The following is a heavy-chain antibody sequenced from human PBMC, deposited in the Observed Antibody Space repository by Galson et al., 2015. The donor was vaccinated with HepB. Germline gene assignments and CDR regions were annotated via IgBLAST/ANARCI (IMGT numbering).Heavy chain of an antibody. D-gene: IGHD2-15*01. CDR2: IYPGDSDT. CDR3: ARYCSGGSCHMGHLFDY. Sequence: QSGAEVKKPGESLKISCTGSGYSFTSYWIGWVRQMPGKGLEWMGIIYPGDSDTRYSPSFQGQVTISADKSISTAYLQWSSLKASDTAMYYCARYCSGGSCHMGHLFDYWGQGTLVTVSS. V-gene: IGHV5-51*01. J-gene: IGHJ4*02. CDR1: GYSFTSYW.